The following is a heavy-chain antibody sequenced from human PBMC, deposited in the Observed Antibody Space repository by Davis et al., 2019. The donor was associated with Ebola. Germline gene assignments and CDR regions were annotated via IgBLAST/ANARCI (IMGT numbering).Heavy chain of an antibody. Sequence: PGGSLRLSCAASEFTFSGYWMSWVRQAPGKGLEWVANIKQDGSEKYYADSVKGRFTISRDNSKNTLYVQMNSLSPDDTAVYYCARQEYGSGDFYYYGMDLWGHGTTVTVSS. CDR1: EFTFSGYW. CDR3: ARQEYGSGDFYYYGMDL. D-gene: IGHD3-10*01. V-gene: IGHV3-7*01. CDR2: IKQDGSEK. J-gene: IGHJ6*02.